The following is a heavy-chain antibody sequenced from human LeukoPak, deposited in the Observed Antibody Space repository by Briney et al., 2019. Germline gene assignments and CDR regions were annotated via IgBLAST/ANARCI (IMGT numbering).Heavy chain of an antibody. CDR1: GFTFSSFW. J-gene: IGHJ4*02. D-gene: IGHD3-22*01. V-gene: IGHV3-7*01. CDR3: ATSYDSSGCD. CDR2: IKQDGSLQ. Sequence: GGSLRLSCTASGFTFSSFWMAWVRQAPGKGLEWVANIKQDGSLQHYGDSVKGRFTISSDNAKNSLYLQMNNLRAEDTALYYCATSYDSSGCDWGQGTLVTVSS.